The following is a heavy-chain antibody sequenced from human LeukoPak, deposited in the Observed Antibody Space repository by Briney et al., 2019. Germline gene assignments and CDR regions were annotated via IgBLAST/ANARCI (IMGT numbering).Heavy chain of an antibody. V-gene: IGHV4-39*01. CDR1: GGSISSSSYY. J-gene: IGHJ4*02. Sequence: SETLSLTCTVSGGSISSSSYYWGWIRQPPGKGLEWIGSIYYSGSTYYNPSPKSRVTISVDTSKNQFSLKLSSVTAADTAVYYCARVLLWFGEPDYWGQGTLVTVSS. CDR2: IYYSGST. D-gene: IGHD3-10*01. CDR3: ARVLLWFGEPDY.